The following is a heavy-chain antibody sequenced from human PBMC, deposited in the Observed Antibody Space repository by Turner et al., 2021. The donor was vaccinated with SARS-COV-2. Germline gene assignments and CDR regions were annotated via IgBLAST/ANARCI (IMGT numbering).Heavy chain of an antibody. CDR1: VYIFLNYY. CDR3: AIGDLWSFSSYDN. Sequence: QVQLVQSGAEVTKPGASVKVSCQASVYIFLNYYIPWVRQAPGQGVEWVGIINPSGGGTRYAQKFRGRVTMTRYTSTSTVSMELSSLRSEDTAVYYCAIGDLWSFSSYDNWGQGTLVTVSS. J-gene: IGHJ4*02. CDR2: INPSGGGT. V-gene: IGHV1-46*03. D-gene: IGHD3-10*01.